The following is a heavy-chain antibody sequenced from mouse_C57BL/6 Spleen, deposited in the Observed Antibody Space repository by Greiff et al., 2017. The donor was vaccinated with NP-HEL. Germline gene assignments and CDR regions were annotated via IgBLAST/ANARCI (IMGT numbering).Heavy chain of an antibody. D-gene: IGHD2-1*01. CDR2: LDPSDSYT. J-gene: IGHJ1*03. V-gene: IGHV1-59*01. CDR3: SRSGGNSDCYVEV. Sequence: VQLQQSGAELVRPGTSVKLSCKASGYTFTSYWMHWVKQRPGQGLEWIGVLDPSDSYTNYNQKFKGKATLTVDTSSSTAYMQRSRLTSEDSAFYDCSRSGGNSDCYVEVWGKGTTVTVSS. CDR1: GYTFTSYW.